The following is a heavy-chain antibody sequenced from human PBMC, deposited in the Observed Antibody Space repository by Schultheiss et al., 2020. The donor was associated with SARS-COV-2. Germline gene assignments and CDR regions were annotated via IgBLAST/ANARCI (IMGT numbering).Heavy chain of an antibody. CDR1: GYTFTSYG. D-gene: IGHD3-22*01. CDR3: ARDPVFNYYDSSGYSGIDY. Sequence: ASVKVSCKASGYTFTSYGISWVRQAPGQGLEWMGWISAYNGNTNYAQKLQGRVTMTTDTSTSTAYMELRSLRSDDTAVYYCARDPVFNYYDSSGYSGIDYWGQGILVTVSS. V-gene: IGHV1-18*01. CDR2: ISAYNGNT. J-gene: IGHJ4*02.